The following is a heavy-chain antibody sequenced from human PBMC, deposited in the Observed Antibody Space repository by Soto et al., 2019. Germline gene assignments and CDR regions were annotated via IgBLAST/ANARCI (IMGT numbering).Heavy chain of an antibody. V-gene: IGHV3-74*01. CDR3: ARARAIAAAGISWFDP. Sequence: GRSLRLSSPASGVPFSRYSMHCFRQAPGKGLVWVSRINSDGRSTSYADSVKGRFTISRDNAKNTLYLQMNSLRAEDTAVYYCARARAIAAAGISWFDPWGQGT. CDR2: INSDGRST. J-gene: IGHJ5*02. CDR1: GVPFSRYS. D-gene: IGHD6-13*01.